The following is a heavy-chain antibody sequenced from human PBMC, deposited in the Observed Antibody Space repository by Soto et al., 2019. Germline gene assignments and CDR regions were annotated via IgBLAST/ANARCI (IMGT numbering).Heavy chain of an antibody. V-gene: IGHV3-23*01. J-gene: IGHJ4*02. CDR1: GFTFSSYA. CDR2: ISGSGGST. Sequence: PGGSLRLSCAASGFTFSSYAMSWVRRAPGKGLEWVSAISGSGGSTYYADSVKGRFTISRDNSKNTLYLQMNSLRAEDTAVYYCAKDGIQLWSPFDYWGQGTLVTVSS. CDR3: AKDGIQLWSPFDY. D-gene: IGHD5-18*01.